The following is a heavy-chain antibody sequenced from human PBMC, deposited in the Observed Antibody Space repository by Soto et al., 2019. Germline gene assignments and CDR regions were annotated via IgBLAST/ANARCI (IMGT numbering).Heavy chain of an antibody. CDR1: GFTVSTNY. Sequence: EVQLVESGGGLVQPGGSLRLSCAASGFTVSTNYMTWVRQAPGKGLEWVSVIYIDGSTYYADSVKGRFTISRDNSKNTLYLQVNNLRAEDTAVYYCARIGASSSAAGAFDIWGQWTMVTVSS. V-gene: IGHV3-66*01. D-gene: IGHD6-6*01. CDR3: ARIGASSSAAGAFDI. CDR2: IYIDGST. J-gene: IGHJ3*02.